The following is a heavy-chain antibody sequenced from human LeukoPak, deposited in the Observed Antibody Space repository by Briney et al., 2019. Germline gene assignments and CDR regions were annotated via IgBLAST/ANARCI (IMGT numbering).Heavy chain of an antibody. CDR3: ARDQDYVTDY. J-gene: IGHJ4*02. CDR1: GFTFSSYS. Sequence: GGSLRLSCAASGFTFSSYSMNWVRQAPGKGREWVSYISSSSSTISYADSVKGRFTISRDNAKNSLYLQMNSLRAEDTAVYYRARDQDYVTDYWGQGTLVTVSS. CDR2: ISSSSSTI. D-gene: IGHD3-10*02. V-gene: IGHV3-48*01.